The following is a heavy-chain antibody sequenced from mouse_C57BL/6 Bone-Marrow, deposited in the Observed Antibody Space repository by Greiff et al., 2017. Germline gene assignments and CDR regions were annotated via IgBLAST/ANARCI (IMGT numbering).Heavy chain of an antibody. Sequence: VQLQQSGAELVKPGASVKISCKASGYAFSSYWMNWVKQRPGKGLEWIGQIYPGDGDTNYNGKFKGKATLTADKSSSTAYMQLSSLTSEDSAVYFCARSAWDGFMDYWGQGTSVTVSS. CDR2: IYPGDGDT. V-gene: IGHV1-80*01. CDR3: ARSAWDGFMDY. J-gene: IGHJ4*01. D-gene: IGHD4-1*01. CDR1: GYAFSSYW.